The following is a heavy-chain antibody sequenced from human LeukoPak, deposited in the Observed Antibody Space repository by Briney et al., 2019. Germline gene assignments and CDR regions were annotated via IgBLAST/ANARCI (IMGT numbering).Heavy chain of an antibody. CDR2: IYYSGNT. D-gene: IGHD2-2*01. Sequence: SETLSLTCTVSGGSISSYYWSWIRQPPGKGLEWIGYIYYSGNTNYNPSLKSRVTVSIDTSKNQFSLKLSSATAADTAVYYCARGSTSTRSFDPWGQGTLVTVSS. V-gene: IGHV4-59*01. J-gene: IGHJ5*02. CDR1: GGSISSYY. CDR3: ARGSTSTRSFDP.